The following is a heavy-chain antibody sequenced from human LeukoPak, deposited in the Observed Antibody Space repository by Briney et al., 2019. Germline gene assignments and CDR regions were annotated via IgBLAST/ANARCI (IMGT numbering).Heavy chain of an antibody. Sequence: GGSLRLPCAASGFTFSIYAIHWVRQAPGKGLEWVAGISNDGSKNYYTDSVKGRFTISRDNSKNTLYLQMNSLRDEDTAVYYCARDPLVRAVIGCAFDIWGQGTVVTVSS. CDR1: GFTFSIYA. CDR3: ARDPLVRAVIGCAFDI. CDR2: ISNDGSKN. J-gene: IGHJ3*02. V-gene: IGHV3-30*04. D-gene: IGHD3-10*01.